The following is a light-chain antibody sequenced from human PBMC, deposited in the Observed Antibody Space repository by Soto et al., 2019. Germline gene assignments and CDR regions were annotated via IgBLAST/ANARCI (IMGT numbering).Light chain of an antibody. CDR1: QAISTL. J-gene: IGKJ1*01. CDR3: QQANRFPRT. Sequence: DIQMTQSPSSVSASVGDRVTITCRASQAISTLLAWYQQKPGKAPKLLIYAASNLQTWVPSRFGGSGSGTDFTRTISSLQPEDFATYYCQQANRFPRTFGQGTKVEIK. V-gene: IGKV1D-12*01. CDR2: AAS.